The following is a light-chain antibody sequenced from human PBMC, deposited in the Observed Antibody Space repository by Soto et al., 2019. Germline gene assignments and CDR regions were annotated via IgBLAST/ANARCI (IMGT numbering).Light chain of an antibody. V-gene: IGKV3-15*01. CDR3: QQYDNWPLT. Sequence: EVVMTQSPATLSVSPGEGATLSCRASQSVRSNLAWYQKKPGQSHRLLIYGASTRATAVPALFSGSGSGTGFTLTNSSLQSEDFAVSYCQQYDNWPLTFGGGTQVEIK. J-gene: IGKJ4*01. CDR1: QSVRSN. CDR2: GAS.